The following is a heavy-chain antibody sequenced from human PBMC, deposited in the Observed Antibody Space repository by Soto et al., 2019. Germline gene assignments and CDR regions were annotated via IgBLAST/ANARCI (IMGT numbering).Heavy chain of an antibody. CDR1: GFTFSSYA. V-gene: IGHV3-64D*06. J-gene: IGHJ4*02. D-gene: IGHD1-1*01. Sequence: XGSLRLSCSASGFTFSSYAMHWVRQAPGKGLEYVSAISSNGGSTYYADSVRGRFTISRDNSKNTLYLQMSSLRAEDTAVYYCVKDYNWNAAGYFDYWGQGTLVTVSS. CDR2: ISSNGGST. CDR3: VKDYNWNAAGYFDY.